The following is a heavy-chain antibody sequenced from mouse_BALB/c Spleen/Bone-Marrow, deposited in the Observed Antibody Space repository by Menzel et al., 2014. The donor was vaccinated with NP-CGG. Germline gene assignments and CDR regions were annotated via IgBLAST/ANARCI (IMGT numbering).Heavy chain of an antibody. V-gene: IGHV5-17*02. D-gene: IGHD1-2*01. Sequence: EVMLVESGGGLVQPGGSRKLSCAASGFTFSSFGMHWVRQAPEKGLEWVAYTSSGSSTIYYADTVKGRFTISRDNPKNTLFLQMTSLRSEDTAMYYCARSLLRLSYAMDYWGQGTSVTVSS. J-gene: IGHJ4*01. CDR3: ARSLLRLSYAMDY. CDR2: TSSGSSTI. CDR1: GFTFSSFG.